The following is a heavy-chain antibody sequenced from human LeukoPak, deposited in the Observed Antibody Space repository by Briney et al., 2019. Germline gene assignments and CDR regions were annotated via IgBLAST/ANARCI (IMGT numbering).Heavy chain of an antibody. CDR2: IRSKAYGGTT. V-gene: IGHV3-49*04. J-gene: IGHJ4*02. D-gene: IGHD2-15*01. CDR3: ARDTPLGGSHIDY. Sequence: GGSLRLSCTASGFTFGDYAMSWVRQAPGKGLEWVGFIRSKAYGGTTEYAASVKGRFTISRDDSKSIAYLQMNSLKTEDTAVYYCARDTPLGGSHIDYWGQGTLVTVSS. CDR1: GFTFGDYA.